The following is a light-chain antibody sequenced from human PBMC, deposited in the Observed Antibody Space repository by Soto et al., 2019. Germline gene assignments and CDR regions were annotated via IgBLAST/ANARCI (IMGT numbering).Light chain of an antibody. CDR2: NEV. Sequence: SYELTQSPSVSVAPGKTATIPCGGNNIGSKSVHWYQQKPCQAPVLVINNEVDRPSGIPERFSGSNSGNTATLTITRVDAGDEADYYCHVWDSDSDHPVFGGGTKVTVL. CDR3: HVWDSDSDHPV. CDR1: NIGSKS. J-gene: IGLJ2*01. V-gene: IGLV3-21*04.